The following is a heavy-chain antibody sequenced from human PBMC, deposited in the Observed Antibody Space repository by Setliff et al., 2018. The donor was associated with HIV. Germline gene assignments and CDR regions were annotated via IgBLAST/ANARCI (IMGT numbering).Heavy chain of an antibody. D-gene: IGHD6-6*01. CDR3: ARLSSYRSSSYYFDY. Sequence: PSETLSLTCTVSGGSISSGSYYWGWIRQPPGKGLEWIGNIYHSGSTLYKPSLKSRVTMPVDTSKNQFSLKLNSVTAADTAVYHCARLSSYRSSSYYFDYWGQGALVTVSS. J-gene: IGHJ4*02. V-gene: IGHV4-39*01. CDR1: GGSISSGSYY. CDR2: IYHSGST.